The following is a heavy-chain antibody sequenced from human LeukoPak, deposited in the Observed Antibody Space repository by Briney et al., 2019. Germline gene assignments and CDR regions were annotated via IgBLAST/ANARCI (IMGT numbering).Heavy chain of an antibody. CDR2: ISPNNGDT. V-gene: IGHV1-2*02. Sequence: GASMKVSCKASGYTFTGYYMHWVRQAPGQGPEWMGWISPNNGDTRYSQKFQGRVTMTTDTAISTAYMELSGLTSDDTAVYYCAAPGYKYGYVLDHWGQGTLVTVSS. D-gene: IGHD5-18*01. J-gene: IGHJ4*02. CDR1: GYTFTGYY. CDR3: AAPGYKYGYVLDH.